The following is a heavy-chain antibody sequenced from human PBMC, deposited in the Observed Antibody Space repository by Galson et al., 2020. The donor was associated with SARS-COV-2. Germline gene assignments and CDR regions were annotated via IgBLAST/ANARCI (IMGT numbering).Heavy chain of an antibody. CDR2: IYYSGRT. J-gene: IGHJ4*02. D-gene: IGHD6-19*01. CDR3: AASSPHTSGWYRADY. Sequence: SETLSLTCTVSGGFDSSFYWSWVRQSPGKGLDWIGYIYYSGRTNYNPFFKSRVTISVDTSKTQFYLKVSSMTAADPAVYYCAASSPHTSGWYRADYWGQGTRVTVSS. V-gene: IGHV4-59*02. CDR1: GGFDSSFY.